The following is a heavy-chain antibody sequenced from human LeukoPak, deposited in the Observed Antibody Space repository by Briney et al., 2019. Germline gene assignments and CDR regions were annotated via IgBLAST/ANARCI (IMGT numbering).Heavy chain of an antibody. J-gene: IGHJ4*02. D-gene: IGHD2-2*01. Sequence: GGSLRLSCAASGFTFSSYAMSWARQAPGKGLEWVSAISGSGDSTYYADSVKGRFTISRDNSKNTLYLQMNSLRAEDTAVYYCTKGDIVVLPAAMDYWGQGTLVTVSS. CDR1: GFTFSSYA. CDR3: TKGDIVVLPAAMDY. CDR2: ISGSGDST. V-gene: IGHV3-23*01.